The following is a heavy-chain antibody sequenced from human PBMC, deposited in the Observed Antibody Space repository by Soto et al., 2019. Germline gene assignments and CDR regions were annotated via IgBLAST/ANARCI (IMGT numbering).Heavy chain of an antibody. CDR1: GYTFTGYY. CDR3: ARALKYNWNYAYYFDY. Sequence: ASVKVSCKASGYTFTGYYMHWLRQAPGQGLEWMRWINPNSGGTNYAQKFQGWVTMTRDTSISTAYMELSRLRSDDTAVYYCARALKYNWNYAYYFDYWGQGTLVTV. D-gene: IGHD1-7*01. J-gene: IGHJ4*02. CDR2: INPNSGGT. V-gene: IGHV1-2*04.